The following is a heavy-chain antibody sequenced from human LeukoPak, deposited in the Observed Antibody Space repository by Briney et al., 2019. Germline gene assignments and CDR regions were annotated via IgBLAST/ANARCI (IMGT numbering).Heavy chain of an antibody. Sequence: PSETLSLTCTVSGDSISRYYWSWIRQPAGKGLEWIGRIYNGGIITYNPSLTSRVTMSIDTSNNQFSLRLRFVTAADTAVYYCARDSGTTGEVKFDPWGQGTLVTVSS. D-gene: IGHD3-10*01. CDR3: ARDSGTTGEVKFDP. V-gene: IGHV4-4*07. CDR2: IYNGGII. J-gene: IGHJ5*02. CDR1: GDSISRYY.